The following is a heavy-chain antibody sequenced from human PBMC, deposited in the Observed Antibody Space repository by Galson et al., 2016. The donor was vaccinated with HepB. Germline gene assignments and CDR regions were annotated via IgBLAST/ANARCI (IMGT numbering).Heavy chain of an antibody. CDR1: GYNFHNYH. V-gene: IGHV1-18*01. D-gene: IGHD5-24*01. J-gene: IGHJ6*02. CDR3: ARYRDYLLDS. Sequence: SVKVSCKASGYNFHNYHISCVRQAPGQGLEWMGWISASKGKTNYAQNLQGRVTMTKDTYTSTVYMELRSLRSDDTAVYYCARYRDYLLDSWGQGTTVTVSS. CDR2: ISASKGKT.